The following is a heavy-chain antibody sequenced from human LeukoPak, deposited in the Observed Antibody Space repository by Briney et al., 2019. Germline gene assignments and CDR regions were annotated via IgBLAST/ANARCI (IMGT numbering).Heavy chain of an antibody. CDR2: THYRSTWYN. J-gene: IGHJ5*02. Sequence: SQTLSLTCAISGDSVSSNSVTWNWIRQSPSRGLEWLGRTHYRSTWYNDYAVSVRGRITVNPDTSKNQFSLHLNSVTPEDTAVYYCARRLTQYDCFDPWGQGILVTVSS. D-gene: IGHD2-2*01. CDR3: ARRLTQYDCFDP. CDR1: GDSVSSNSVT. V-gene: IGHV6-1*01.